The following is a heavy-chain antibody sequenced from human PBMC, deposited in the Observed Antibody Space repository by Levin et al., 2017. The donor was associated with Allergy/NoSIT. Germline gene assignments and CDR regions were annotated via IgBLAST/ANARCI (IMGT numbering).Heavy chain of an antibody. CDR1: TDSFRNYY. Sequence: GSLRLSCTVSTDSFRNYYWSWIRQPPGKGLEWIGYIYYTGTTNYNPSLKSRVTISVDTSKNQFSLNLRSVTAADTAVYYCARLSGDYRSYNWFDPWGQGALVTVSS. V-gene: IGHV4-59*01. CDR2: IYYTGTT. D-gene: IGHD4-17*01. CDR3: ARLSGDYRSYNWFDP. J-gene: IGHJ5*02.